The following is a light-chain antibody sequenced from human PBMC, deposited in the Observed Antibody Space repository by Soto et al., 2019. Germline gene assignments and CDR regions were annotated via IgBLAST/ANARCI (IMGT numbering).Light chain of an antibody. CDR1: SSNIGSTH. CDR3: ASWDDSLSGVL. V-gene: IGLV1-47*02. CDR2: SNS. J-gene: IGLJ2*01. Sequence: QSVLTQPPSASGTPGQRVTISCSGSSSNIGSTHVFWYQQLPGTAPKLLIYSNSQRPSGVPDRFSGSKSGTSASLASLAISGLRSEDEGDYFCASWDDSLSGVLFGGGTKVTVL.